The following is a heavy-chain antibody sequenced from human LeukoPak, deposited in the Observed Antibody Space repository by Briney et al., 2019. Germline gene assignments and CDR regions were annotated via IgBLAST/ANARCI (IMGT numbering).Heavy chain of an antibody. CDR3: VRGGGSAYKYNAFDI. J-gene: IGHJ3*02. V-gene: IGHV3-48*03. D-gene: IGHD3-22*01. CDR2: ISISGTTI. CDR1: GFIFSCCE. Sequence: PGGSLRLSCAASGFIFSCCEMNWVRQAPGKGQGWISYISISGTTIYYAESVKGRFTISRDNTKNSLYLQMNSLRAEDTAVYYCVRGGGSAYKYNAFDIWGQGTMVTGSS.